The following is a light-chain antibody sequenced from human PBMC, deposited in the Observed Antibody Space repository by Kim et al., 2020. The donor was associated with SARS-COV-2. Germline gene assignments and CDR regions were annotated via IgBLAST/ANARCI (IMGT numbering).Light chain of an antibody. J-gene: IGKJ4*01. CDR2: DTS. V-gene: IGKV3-20*01. CDR1: QSVRSTY. Sequence: PEVRATLSCRASQSVRSTYLAWYQQKPGQAPRLLMFDTSRRATGIPDRFSGSGSGTDFTVTISGLEPEDFAVYYCQCYGSSPLLTFGGGTKVDIK. CDR3: QCYGSSPLLT.